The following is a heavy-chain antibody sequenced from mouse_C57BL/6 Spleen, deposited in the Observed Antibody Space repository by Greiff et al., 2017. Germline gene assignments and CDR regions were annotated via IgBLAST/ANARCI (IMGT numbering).Heavy chain of an antibody. Sequence: QVQLKESGPELVKPGASVKLSCKASGYTFTSYDINWVKQRPGQGLEWIGWIYPRDGSTKYNEKFKGKATLTVDTSSSTAYMELHSLTSEDSAVYFCARDYYGSRGAMDYWGQGTSVTVSS. V-gene: IGHV1-85*01. J-gene: IGHJ4*01. D-gene: IGHD1-1*01. CDR2: IYPRDGST. CDR1: GYTFTSYD. CDR3: ARDYYGSRGAMDY.